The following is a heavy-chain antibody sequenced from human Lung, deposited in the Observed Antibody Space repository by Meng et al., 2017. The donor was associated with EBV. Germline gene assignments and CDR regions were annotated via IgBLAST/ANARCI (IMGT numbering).Heavy chain of an antibody. CDR3: ARREWSIAAADLTWFDP. CDR1: GFTFSDYY. J-gene: IGHJ5*02. V-gene: IGHV3-11*01. D-gene: IGHD6-13*01. CDR2: ISSSGSTI. Sequence: QVQLVESGGGLVKPGGSLRLSCAASGFTFSDYYMSWIRQAPGKGLEWVSYISSSGSTIYYADSVKGRFTISRDNAKNSLYLQMNSLGAEDTAVYYCARREWSIAAADLTWFDPWGQGTLVTVSS.